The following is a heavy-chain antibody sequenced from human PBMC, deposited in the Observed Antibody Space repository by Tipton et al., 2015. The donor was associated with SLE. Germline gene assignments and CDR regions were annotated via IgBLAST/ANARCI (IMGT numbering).Heavy chain of an antibody. CDR2: IRYDGSNK. J-gene: IGHJ5*02. V-gene: IGHV3-30*02. CDR3: ARAIQQGLRGFWFDP. CDR1: GFTFSSYG. D-gene: IGHD2-21*01. Sequence: SLRLSCAASGFTFSSYGMHWVRQAPGKGLEWVAFIRYDGSNKYYADSVKGRFTISRDNSKNTLYLQMNSLRAEDTAVYYCARAIQQGLRGFWFDPWGQGTLVTVS.